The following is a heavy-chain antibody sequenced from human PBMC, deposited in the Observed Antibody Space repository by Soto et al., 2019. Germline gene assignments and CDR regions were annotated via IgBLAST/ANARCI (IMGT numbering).Heavy chain of an antibody. J-gene: IGHJ5*02. D-gene: IGHD3-3*01. V-gene: IGHV1-8*01. CDR1: GYTFTSYD. CDR3: ARDYFTISLGPRWFDP. CDR2: MNPNSGNT. Sequence: GASVKVSCKASGYTFTSYDINWVRQATGQGLEWMGWMNPNSGNTGYAQKFQGRVTMTRNTSISTACMELSSLRSEDTAVYYCARDYFTISLGPRWFDPWGQGTLVTVSS.